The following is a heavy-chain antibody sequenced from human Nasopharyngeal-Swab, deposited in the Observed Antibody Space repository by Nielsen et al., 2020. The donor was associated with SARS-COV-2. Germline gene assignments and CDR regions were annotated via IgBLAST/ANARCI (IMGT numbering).Heavy chain of an antibody. J-gene: IGHJ3*02. CDR3: AKDKPVVPAAFVPNAFDI. V-gene: IGHV3-30*18. CDR2: ISYDGSNK. Sequence: WIRQPPGKGLEWVAVISYDGSNKYYADSVKGRFTISRDNSKNTLYLQMNSLRAEDTAVCYCAKDKPVVPAAFVPNAFDIWGQGTMVTVSS. D-gene: IGHD2-2*01.